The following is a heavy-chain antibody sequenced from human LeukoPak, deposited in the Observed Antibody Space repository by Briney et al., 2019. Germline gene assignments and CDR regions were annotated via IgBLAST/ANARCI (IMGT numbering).Heavy chain of an antibody. CDR2: ISYDGSNK. V-gene: IGHV3-30*18. J-gene: IGHJ4*02. CDR1: GFTFSSYG. CDR3: AKAGDIVVVVAAFDY. D-gene: IGHD2-15*01. Sequence: PGGSLRLSCAASGFTFSSYGMHWVRQAPGKGLEWVAVISYDGSNKYYADSVKGRFTISRDNSKNTLYLQMNSLRAEDTAVYYCAKAGDIVVVVAAFDYWGQGTLVTVSS.